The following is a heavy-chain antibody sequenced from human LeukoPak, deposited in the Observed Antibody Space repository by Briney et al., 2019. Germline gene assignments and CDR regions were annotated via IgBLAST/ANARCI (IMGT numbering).Heavy chain of an antibody. D-gene: IGHD3-9*01. CDR2: IYYSGTT. V-gene: IGHV4-39*07. J-gene: IGHJ3*02. Sequence: SETLSLTCTVSGGSISSSPYYWGWIRQPPGKGLEWIGSIYYSGTTHYNPSLESRVTISVDTSKNQFSLKLSSVTAADTAVYYCASSEYYDILTHSGAFDIWGQGTMVTVSS. CDR1: GGSISSSPYY. CDR3: ASSEYYDILTHSGAFDI.